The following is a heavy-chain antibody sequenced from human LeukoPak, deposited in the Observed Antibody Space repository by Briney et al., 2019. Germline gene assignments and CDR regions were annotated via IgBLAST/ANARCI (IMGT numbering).Heavy chain of an antibody. CDR3: ARRWNYGRNYYIDV. CDR2: INDSGRI. Sequence: SETLSLTCAVYGGSFSSYYWSWIRQPPGKGLEWIGEINDSGRINYSPTLMSRVTISVDTSKNQFSLRLTSVTARDTAVYYCARRWNYGRNYYIDVWGKGATVSVSS. V-gene: IGHV4-34*01. D-gene: IGHD1-7*01. CDR1: GGSFSSYY. J-gene: IGHJ6*03.